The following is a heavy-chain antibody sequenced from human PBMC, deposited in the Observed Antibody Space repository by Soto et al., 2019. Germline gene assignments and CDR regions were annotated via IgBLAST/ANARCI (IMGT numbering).Heavy chain of an antibody. CDR3: ARFPGY. CDR2: IIPILGIA. CDR1: GGTFSSYT. Sequence: QVQLVQSGAEVKKPGSSVKVSCKASGGTFSSYTISWVRQAPGQGLEWMGRIIPILGIANYAQKFQGRVTITADKSTSTADMGLGSLRSEATAAYYCARFPGYWGPGTLVTVSS. V-gene: IGHV1-69*02. D-gene: IGHD3-16*01. J-gene: IGHJ4*02.